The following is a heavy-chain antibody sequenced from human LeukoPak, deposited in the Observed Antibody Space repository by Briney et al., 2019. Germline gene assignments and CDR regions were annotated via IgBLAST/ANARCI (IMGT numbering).Heavy chain of an antibody. J-gene: IGHJ3*02. V-gene: IGHV1-69*10. CDR3: ARSLIDYGGSYDAFDI. CDR2: ITPILGTA. D-gene: IGHD4-23*01. Sequence: ASVKVSCKASGGTFSTYAISWVRQAPGQGLEWMGGITPILGTANYAQKFQGRVTINADQSTSTAYMELSSLRSEDTAVYYCARSLIDYGGSYDAFDIWGQGTMVTISS. CDR1: GGTFSTYA.